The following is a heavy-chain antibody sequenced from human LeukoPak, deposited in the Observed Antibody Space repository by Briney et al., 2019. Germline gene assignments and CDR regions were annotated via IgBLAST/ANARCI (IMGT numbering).Heavy chain of an antibody. CDR2: TYTSGST. CDR3: ARWITTQGTFDI. Sequence: RPSETLSLTCTVSGGSISTYYWNWLRQPAGKGLEWIGRTYTSGSTNYNASLKSRVTLSLDTSKNQFSLKLTSVTAADTAVYYCARWITTQGTFDIWAQGTMVTVSS. CDR1: GGSISTYY. D-gene: IGHD1-1*01. J-gene: IGHJ3*02. V-gene: IGHV4-4*07.